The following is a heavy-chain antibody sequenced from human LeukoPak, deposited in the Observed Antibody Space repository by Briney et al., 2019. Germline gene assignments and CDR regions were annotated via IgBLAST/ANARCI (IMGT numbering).Heavy chain of an antibody. V-gene: IGHV3-7*01. Sequence: PGGSLRLSCVASGFTFSSYWMSWVRQAPGKGLEWVANIKQDGSEKYYVDSVKGRFTISRDNAKNSLYLQMNSLRAEDTAVNYCARGAWTFDYWGQGTLVSVSS. CDR3: ARGAWTFDY. D-gene: IGHD3/OR15-3a*01. CDR1: GFTFSSYW. CDR2: IKQDGSEK. J-gene: IGHJ4*02.